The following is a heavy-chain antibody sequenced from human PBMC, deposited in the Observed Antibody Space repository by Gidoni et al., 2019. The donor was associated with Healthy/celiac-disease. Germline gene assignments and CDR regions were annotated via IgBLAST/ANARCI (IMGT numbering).Heavy chain of an antibody. J-gene: IGHJ5*02. D-gene: IGHD3-16*02. V-gene: IGHV3-9*01. CDR2: ISWNSGSI. CDR3: AKEYRYSEPGVPHSGWWFDP. CDR1: GFTFDDYA. Sequence: EVQLVESGGGLVQPGRSLRLSCAASGFTFDDYAMHWVRQAPGKGLEWVSGISWNSGSIGYADAVKGRFTISRDNAKNSLYLQMNSLRAEDTALYYCAKEYRYSEPGVPHSGWWFDPWGQGTLVTVSS.